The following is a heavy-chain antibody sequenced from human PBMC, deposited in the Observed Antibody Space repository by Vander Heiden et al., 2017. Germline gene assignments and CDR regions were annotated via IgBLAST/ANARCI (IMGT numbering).Heavy chain of an antibody. CDR2: IIPIFGTA. Sequence: QVQLVQSGAEVRKPGSSVKVSCKASAGTFSSYAIRRVRQAPGQGLEWMGGIIPIFGTANYAQKFQGRVTITADESTSTAYMELSSLRSEDTAVYYCARDRGYCSGGSCYVLDYWGQGTLVTVSS. CDR3: ARDRGYCSGGSCYVLDY. V-gene: IGHV1-69*01. CDR1: AGTFSSYA. D-gene: IGHD2-15*01. J-gene: IGHJ4*02.